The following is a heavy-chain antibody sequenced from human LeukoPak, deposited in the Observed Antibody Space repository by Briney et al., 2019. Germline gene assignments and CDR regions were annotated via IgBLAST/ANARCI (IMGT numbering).Heavy chain of an antibody. J-gene: IGHJ5*01. V-gene: IGHV3-48*04. Sequence: GGSLRLSCVASGFSFSTYNMLWVRQTPGKGLEWLFYINTAGSAVHYADSVKDRFTFSRDNAKNSLYLQMNSLRVEDTAIYYCSRVESRGDWFDYGARGPRVPVSS. CDR2: INTAGSAV. CDR3: SRVESRGDWFDY. D-gene: IGHD1-1*01. CDR1: GFSFSTYN.